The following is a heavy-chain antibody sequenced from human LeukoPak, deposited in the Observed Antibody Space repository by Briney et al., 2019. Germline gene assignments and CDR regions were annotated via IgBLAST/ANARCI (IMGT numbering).Heavy chain of an antibody. Sequence: GGSLRLSCAASGFTFSRYWMTWVGQAPGKGLEWVANIKEDGSEKYYVDSVKGRFTVSRDNAKNSLYLQMNSPRAEDTAVYYCARGDSSGSIFDYWGQGTLVTVSS. D-gene: IGHD3-22*01. CDR3: ARGDSSGSIFDY. CDR2: IKEDGSEK. J-gene: IGHJ4*02. V-gene: IGHV3-7*01. CDR1: GFTFSRYW.